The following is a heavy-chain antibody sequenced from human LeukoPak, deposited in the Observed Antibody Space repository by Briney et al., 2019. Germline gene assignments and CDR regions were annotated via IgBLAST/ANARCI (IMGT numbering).Heavy chain of an antibody. CDR2: ISSSSYI. CDR1: GFTFSSYS. CDR3: VCIVVVTATPIP. Sequence: PGGSLRLTCAASGFTFSSYSMNWVRQPPGTGLERVSSISSSSYIYYADSVKGRFTISRDNAKNSLYLQMNSLRAEDTAVYYCVCIVVVTATPIPWGQGTLVTVSS. J-gene: IGHJ5*02. D-gene: IGHD2-21*02. V-gene: IGHV3-21*01.